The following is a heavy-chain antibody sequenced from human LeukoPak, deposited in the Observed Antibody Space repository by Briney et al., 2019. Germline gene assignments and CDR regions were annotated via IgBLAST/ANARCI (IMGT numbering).Heavy chain of an antibody. J-gene: IGHJ5*02. CDR2: IIPIFGTA. V-gene: IGHV1-69*05. D-gene: IGHD6-19*01. Sequence: SVKVSCKASGGTFSSYAISWVRQAPGQELEWMGGIIPIFGTANYAQKFQGRVTITTDESTSTAYMELSSLRSEDTAVYYCARGASGWYTNWFDPWGQGTLVTVSS. CDR3: ARGASGWYTNWFDP. CDR1: GGTFSSYA.